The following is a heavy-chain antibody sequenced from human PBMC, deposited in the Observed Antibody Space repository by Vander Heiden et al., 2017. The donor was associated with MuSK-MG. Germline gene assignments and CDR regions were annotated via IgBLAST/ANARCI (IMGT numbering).Heavy chain of an antibody. CDR2: IDPRGGAT. D-gene: IGHD2-15*01. V-gene: IGHV1-46*01. J-gene: IGHJ3*01. CDR1: GYIFTTYF. CDR3: ARGPATGAFDF. Sequence: QVQLVQSGAEVKKPGASVKVSCKASGYIFTTYFVHWLRQAPGPGLEWVGYIDPRGGATDYARKFQGRVTMTRETSTSTIYVELSRLKSDDTAFYYCARGPATGAFDFWGQGTMVPVS.